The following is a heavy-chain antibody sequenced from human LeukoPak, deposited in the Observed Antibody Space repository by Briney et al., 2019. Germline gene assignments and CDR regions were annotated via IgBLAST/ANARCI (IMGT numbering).Heavy chain of an antibody. CDR3: ARGSFSITPHFDY. CDR1: GGSISSGGYS. D-gene: IGHD3-10*01. Sequence: SETLSVTCAVSGGSISSGGYSWSWIRQPPGKGLEWIGYIYHSGSTYYNPSLKSRVTISVDTSKNQFSLKLSSVTAADTAVYYCARGSFSITPHFDYWGQGTLVIVSS. CDR2: IYHSGST. V-gene: IGHV4-30-2*01. J-gene: IGHJ4*02.